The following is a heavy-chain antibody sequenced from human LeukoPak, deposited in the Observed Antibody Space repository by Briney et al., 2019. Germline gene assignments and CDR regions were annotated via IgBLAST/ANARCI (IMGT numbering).Heavy chain of an antibody. Sequence: SETLSLTCAVYGGSFSDYYWSWIRQPPGKGLEWIGYIYYSGSTNYNPSLKSRVIISIDTSKNQFSLNLSSVTAADTAVYYCASGASGYSYGWGQGTLVTVSS. CDR2: IYYSGST. CDR1: GGSFSDYY. V-gene: IGHV4-59*01. D-gene: IGHD5-18*01. CDR3: ASGASGYSYG. J-gene: IGHJ4*02.